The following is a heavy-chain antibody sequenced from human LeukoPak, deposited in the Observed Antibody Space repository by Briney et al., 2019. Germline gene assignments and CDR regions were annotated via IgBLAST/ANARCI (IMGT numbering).Heavy chain of an antibody. J-gene: IGHJ4*02. D-gene: IGHD6-19*01. CDR2: IYYSGST. CDR1: GGSISSGDYY. Sequence: KPSQTLSLTCTVSGGSISSGDYYWSWIRQPPGKGLEWIGYIYYSGSTYYNPSLKSRVTISVDTSKNQFSLKMSSVTAADTAVYYCARHQRTAVAGYFDYWGQGTLVTVSS. V-gene: IGHV4-30-4*01. CDR3: ARHQRTAVAGYFDY.